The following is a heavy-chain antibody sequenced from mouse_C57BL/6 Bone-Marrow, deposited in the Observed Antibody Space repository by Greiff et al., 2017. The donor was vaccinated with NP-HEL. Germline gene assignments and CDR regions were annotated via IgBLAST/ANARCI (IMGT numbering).Heavy chain of an antibody. CDR1: GYTFTDYN. Sequence: EVKLMESGPELVKPGASVKMSCKASGYTFTDYNMHWVKQSHGKSLEWIGYINPNNGGTSYNQKFKGKATLTVNKSSSTAYMELRSLTSEDSAVYYCAREGDWGGFAYWGQGTLVTVSA. D-gene: IGHD4-1*01. CDR3: AREGDWGGFAY. V-gene: IGHV1-22*01. CDR2: INPNNGGT. J-gene: IGHJ3*01.